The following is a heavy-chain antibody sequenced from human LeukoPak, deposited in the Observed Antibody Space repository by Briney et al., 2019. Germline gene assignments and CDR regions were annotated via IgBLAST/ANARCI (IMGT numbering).Heavy chain of an antibody. Sequence: GGSLRLSCAASGFTFSNAWMNWVRQAPGKGLEWVGRIKSKTDGGTTDYAAPVKGRSTIPRDDSKNTLYLQMNSLKTEDTAAYYCSTTYYYDSSEGYWGQGTLVTVSS. D-gene: IGHD3-22*01. J-gene: IGHJ4*02. CDR3: STTYYYDSSEGY. CDR2: IKSKTDGGTT. V-gene: IGHV3-15*07. CDR1: GFTFSNAW.